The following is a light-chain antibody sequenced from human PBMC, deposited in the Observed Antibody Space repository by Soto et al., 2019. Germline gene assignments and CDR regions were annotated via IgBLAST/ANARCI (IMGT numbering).Light chain of an antibody. CDR1: HSISSD. V-gene: IGKV3-15*01. J-gene: IGKJ2*01. Sequence: EIVMTHSPATLSVSRGERATLSFRAIHSISSDVAWYQQKPFQAPRLLIYRASTTATGIPARFRGSGSGTEFTLTISSLQSEDFAVYNCQQYNKWPRTFGQGTKVDIK. CDR3: QQYNKWPRT. CDR2: RAS.